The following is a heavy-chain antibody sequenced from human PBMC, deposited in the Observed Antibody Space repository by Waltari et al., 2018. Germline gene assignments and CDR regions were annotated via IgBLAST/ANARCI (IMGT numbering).Heavy chain of an antibody. CDR2: ISRSRSYI. CDR3: AREMATQRGYYYGMDV. D-gene: IGHD5-12*01. CDR1: GCPFSSYR. Sequence: EVQLVESGGGLVNPGGSLRLSCAACGCPFSSYRMNWVRQAPGNGLEWGSSISRSRSYIYDADAVKCRFTISRDNATNSLYLQMNSLRAEDTAVYYCAREMATQRGYYYGMDVWGQGTTVTVSS. J-gene: IGHJ6*02. V-gene: IGHV3-21*01.